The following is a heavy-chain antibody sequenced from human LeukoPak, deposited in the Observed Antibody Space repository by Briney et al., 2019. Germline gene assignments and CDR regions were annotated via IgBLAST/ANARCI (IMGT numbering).Heavy chain of an antibody. D-gene: IGHD1-26*01. CDR1: GFTFSSYA. CDR3: VRWELQPLFDY. V-gene: IGHV3-30*04. Sequence: GGSLRLSCAASGFTFSSYAMHWVRQAPGKGLEWVAVISYDGSNKYYADSVKGRFTISRDSAKNSLYLHMNSLRAEDTAVYYCVRWELQPLFDYWGQGTLVTVSS. J-gene: IGHJ4*02. CDR2: ISYDGSNK.